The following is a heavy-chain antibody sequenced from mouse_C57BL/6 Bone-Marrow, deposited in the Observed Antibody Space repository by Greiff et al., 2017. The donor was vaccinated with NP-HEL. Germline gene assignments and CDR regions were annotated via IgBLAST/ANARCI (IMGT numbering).Heavy chain of an antibody. D-gene: IGHD1-1*01. CDR1: GYTFTDYY. CDR3: ARSYYYGSSSAWFAY. CDR2: IGPGSGST. Sequence: QVQLQQSGAELVKPGASVKISCKASGYTFTDYYINWVKQRPGQGLEWIGKIGPGSGSTYYNEKFKGKATLTADKSSSTAYMQLSSLTSEDSAVYFCARSYYYGSSSAWFAYWGQGTLVTVSA. V-gene: IGHV1-77*01. J-gene: IGHJ3*01.